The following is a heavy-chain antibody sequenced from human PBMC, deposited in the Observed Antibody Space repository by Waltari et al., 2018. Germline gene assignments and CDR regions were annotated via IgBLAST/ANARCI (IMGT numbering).Heavy chain of an antibody. CDR1: GYTFTSYA. CDR3: ARWGGDYFLLGAFDI. Sequence: QVQLVQSGAEVKKPGASVKVSCKASGYTFTSYAMHWVRQAPGQRLEWMGWINAGNGNTKYSQKFQGRVTITRDTSASTAYMELSSLRSEGTAVDCCARWGGDYFLLGAFDIWGQGTIVTVSS. D-gene: IGHD4-17*01. J-gene: IGHJ3*02. V-gene: IGHV1-3*01. CDR2: INAGNGNT.